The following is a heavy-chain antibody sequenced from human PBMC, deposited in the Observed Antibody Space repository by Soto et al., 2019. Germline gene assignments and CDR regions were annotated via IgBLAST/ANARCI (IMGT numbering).Heavy chain of an antibody. J-gene: IGHJ4*02. CDR3: AGDIVATIVDY. CDR1: GFTFSSYS. Sequence: GGSLRLSCAASGFTFSSYSMNWVRQAPGKGLEWVSSISSSSSYIYYADSVKGRFTISRDNAKNSLYLQMNSLRAEDTAVYYCAGDIVATIVDYWGQGTLVTVSS. D-gene: IGHD5-12*01. CDR2: ISSSSSYI. V-gene: IGHV3-21*01.